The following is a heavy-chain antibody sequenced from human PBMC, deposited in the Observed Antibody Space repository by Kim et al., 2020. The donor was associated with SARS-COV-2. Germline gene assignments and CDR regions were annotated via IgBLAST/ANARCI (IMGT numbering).Heavy chain of an antibody. CDR1: GFTFSDYY. J-gene: IGHJ4*02. CDR2: ISSSSSYT. Sequence: GGSLRLSCAASGFTFSDYYMSWIRQAPGKGLEWVSYISSSSSYTNYADSVKGRFTISRDNAKNSLYLQMNSLRAEDTAVYYCARLGRGRYGSGSYYNVEVEGPFDYWGQGTLVTVSS. V-gene: IGHV3-11*03. CDR3: ARLGRGRYGSGSYYNVEVEGPFDY. D-gene: IGHD3-10*01.